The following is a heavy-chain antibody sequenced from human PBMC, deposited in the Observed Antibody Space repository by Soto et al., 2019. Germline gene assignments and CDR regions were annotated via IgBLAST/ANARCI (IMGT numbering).Heavy chain of an antibody. V-gene: IGHV3-48*01. J-gene: IGHJ6*03. Sequence: EVQLVESGGGLVQPGGSLRLSCAASGFTFSSYSMNWVRQAPGKGLEWVSYISSSSSTIYYADSVKGRFTISRDNAKNSLYLQMNSLRAEDTAAYYCAGSTVTFNYYYYYMDVWGKGTTVTVSS. CDR2: ISSSSSTI. CDR1: GFTFSSYS. CDR3: AGSTVTFNYYYYYMDV. D-gene: IGHD4-17*01.